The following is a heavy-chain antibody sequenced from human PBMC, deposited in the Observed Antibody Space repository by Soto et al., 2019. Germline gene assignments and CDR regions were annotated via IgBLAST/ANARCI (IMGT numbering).Heavy chain of an antibody. CDR1: GFTFSSYA. J-gene: IGHJ3*02. CDR3: AREEVATNDFDI. V-gene: IGHV3-30-3*01. D-gene: IGHD5-12*01. CDR2: ISYDGSNK. Sequence: QVQLVESGGGVVQPGRSLRLSCAASGFTFSSYAMHWVRQAPGKGLEWVAVISYDGSNKYYADSVKGRFTISRDNSKNTLYLQMNSLRAEDTAVYYCAREEVATNDFDIWGQGTMVTVSS.